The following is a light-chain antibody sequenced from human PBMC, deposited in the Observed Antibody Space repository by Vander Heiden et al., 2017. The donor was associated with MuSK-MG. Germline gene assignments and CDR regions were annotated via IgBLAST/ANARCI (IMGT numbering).Light chain of an antibody. CDR3: QQSYSVPFT. Sequence: DIQMTQSPSSLSASVGDRVTITCRASQTISTYLNWYQQTPGKVPKLLVYTASSLQGGVPSRFSGSGSGADFTLTISSLQPEDFATYYCQQSYSVPFTFGPGTRVDIK. CDR2: TAS. CDR1: QTISTY. J-gene: IGKJ3*01. V-gene: IGKV1-39*01.